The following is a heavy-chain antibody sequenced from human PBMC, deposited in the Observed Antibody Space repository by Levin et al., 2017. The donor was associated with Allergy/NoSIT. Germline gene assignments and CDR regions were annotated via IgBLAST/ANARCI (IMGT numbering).Heavy chain of an antibody. D-gene: IGHD2-15*01. CDR2: ISYDGSNK. Sequence: GGSLRLSCAASGFTFSSYAMHWVRQAPGKGLEWVAVISYDGSNKYYADSVKGRFTISRDNSKNTLYLQMNSLRAEDTAVYYCAREGPDCSGGSCYLKAPDAFDSWGQGTMVTVSA. CDR3: AREGPDCSGGSCYLKAPDAFDS. J-gene: IGHJ3*02. V-gene: IGHV3-30-3*01. CDR1: GFTFSSYA.